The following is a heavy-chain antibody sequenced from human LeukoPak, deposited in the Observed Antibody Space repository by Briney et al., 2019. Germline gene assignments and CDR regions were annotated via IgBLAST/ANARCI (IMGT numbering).Heavy chain of an antibody. CDR3: AILNGLQLPD. CDR2: IYYSGST. CDR1: GGSISSSSYY. Sequence: SETLSLACTVSGGSISSSSYYWGWIRQPPGKGLERVGRIYYSGSTYYNPSLTSRVTISVDTSKIHFSLNLSYVTAADSAVFYCAILNGLQLPDWGQGTLVTGS. D-gene: IGHD2-15*01. V-gene: IGHV4-39*02. J-gene: IGHJ4*02.